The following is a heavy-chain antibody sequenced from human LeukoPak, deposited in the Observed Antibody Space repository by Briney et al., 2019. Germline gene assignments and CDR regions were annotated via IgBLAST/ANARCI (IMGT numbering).Heavy chain of an antibody. D-gene: IGHD3-10*01. CDR1: GFNFKTYG. V-gene: IGHV3-30*03. CDR3: ASLGGGFFGEFFQRPSDY. J-gene: IGHJ4*02. CDR2: ISFDGRSE. Sequence: PGRSLRLACAASGFNFKTYGMHWVRQAPGKGLEWVALISFDGRSEYYTDSVKGRFSISRDNSRNTLYLQMNSLRAGDTAVYFCASLGGGFFGEFFQRPSDYWGQGTLVTVSS.